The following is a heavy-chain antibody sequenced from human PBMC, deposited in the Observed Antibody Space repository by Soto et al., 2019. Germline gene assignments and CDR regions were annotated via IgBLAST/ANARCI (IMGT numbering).Heavy chain of an antibody. CDR1: GYTFTSYA. J-gene: IGHJ6*02. V-gene: IGHV1-3*01. CDR3: AGGWLWEHYYYYYGMDV. Sequence: QVQLVQSGAEVKKPGASVKVSCKSSGYTFTSYAMNWVRQAPGQRLEWMGGINAGNGNTKYSQKFQGRVTITTDTSAITAYMELSSMRSDDTAVYYCAGGWLWEHYYYYYGMDVRGQGTTVTVSS. D-gene: IGHD1-26*01. CDR2: INAGNGNT.